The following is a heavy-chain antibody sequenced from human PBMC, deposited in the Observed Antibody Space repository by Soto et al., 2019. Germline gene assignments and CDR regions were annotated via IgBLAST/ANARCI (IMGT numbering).Heavy chain of an antibody. J-gene: IGHJ4*02. CDR2: IYYSGST. V-gene: IGHV4-31*03. D-gene: IGHD3-3*01. Sequence: QVQLQESGPGLVKPSQTLSLTCTVSGGPISSGGYYWSWIRQHPGKGLEWIGYIYYSGSTYYNPSLKSRVTISVDTSKNQFSLKLSSVTAADTAVYYCARETKIFGVVSHFDYWGQGTLVTVSS. CDR1: GGPISSGGYY. CDR3: ARETKIFGVVSHFDY.